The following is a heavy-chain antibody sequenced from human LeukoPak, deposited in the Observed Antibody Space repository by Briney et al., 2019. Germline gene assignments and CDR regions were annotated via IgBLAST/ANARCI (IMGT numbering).Heavy chain of an antibody. CDR1: GFTFSSYA. J-gene: IGHJ4*02. CDR2: ISGSGGST. V-gene: IGHV3-23*01. Sequence: GGSLRLSCAASGFTFSSYAMCWVRQAPGKGLEWVSAISGSGGSTYYADSVKGRFTISRDNSKNTLYLQMNSLRAEDTAVYYCAGEYSSSVGNDYWGQGTLVTVSS. D-gene: IGHD6-6*01. CDR3: AGEYSSSVGNDY.